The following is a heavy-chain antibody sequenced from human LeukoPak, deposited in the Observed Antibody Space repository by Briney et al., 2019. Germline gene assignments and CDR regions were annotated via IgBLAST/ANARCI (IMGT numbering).Heavy chain of an antibody. CDR3: ARGPAYSWLRSGSVCFFDF. D-gene: IGHD3-10*01. J-gene: IGHJ4*02. V-gene: IGHV4-34*01. CDR1: GYTMNSGYY. Sequence: SETLSLTCNVSGYTMNSGYYWSWIRQTPGNGLEWIGETTHSGSTDYNPSLKSRVSVSVDTSKNQFSLRLTSVTAADTAVYYCARGPAYSWLRSGSVCFFDFWGQGVLVTVSS. CDR2: TTHSGST.